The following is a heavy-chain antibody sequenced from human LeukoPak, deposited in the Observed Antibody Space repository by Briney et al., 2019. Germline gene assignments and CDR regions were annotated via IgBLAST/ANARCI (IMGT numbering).Heavy chain of an antibody. CDR2: IYYSGST. D-gene: IGHD3-22*01. CDR1: GGSISSYY. CDR3: ARHTENYDSGRFDY. J-gene: IGHJ4*02. V-gene: IGHV4-39*01. Sequence: SETLSLTCTVSGGSISSYYWGWIRQPPGKGLEWIGSIYYSGSTYYNPSLKSRVTISVDTSKNQFSLKLSSVTAADTAVYYCARHTENYDSGRFDYWGQGTLVTVSS.